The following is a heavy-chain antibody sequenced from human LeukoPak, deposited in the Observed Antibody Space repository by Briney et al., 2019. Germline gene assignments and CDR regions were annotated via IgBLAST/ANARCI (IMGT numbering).Heavy chain of an antibody. CDR1: GFTFDDYA. Sequence: GRSLRLSCAASGFTFDDYAMHWVRQAPGKGLEWVSGISWNSGSIGYADSVKGRFTISRDNAKNSLYLQMNSLRAEDTALYYCAKDITYSGSYNLFDYWGQGTLVTVSS. J-gene: IGHJ4*02. D-gene: IGHD1-26*01. CDR3: AKDITYSGSYNLFDY. CDR2: ISWNSGSI. V-gene: IGHV3-9*01.